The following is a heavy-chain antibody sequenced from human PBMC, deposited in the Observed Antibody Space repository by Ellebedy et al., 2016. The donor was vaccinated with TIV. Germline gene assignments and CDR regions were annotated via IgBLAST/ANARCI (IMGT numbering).Heavy chain of an antibody. CDR2: ISNNGGAT. J-gene: IGHJ3*02. CDR3: ARDTRWTVAAGLDAFDI. CDR1: GFTFRTYA. V-gene: IGHV3-64*01. Sequence: GESLKISCAASGFTFRTYAMHWVRQAPGKGLEYVSTISNNGGATSYANSVKGRFTISRDNSKNTVYLQMGSLRAEDMAVYYCARDTRWTVAAGLDAFDIWGQGTMVTVSS. D-gene: IGHD6-13*01.